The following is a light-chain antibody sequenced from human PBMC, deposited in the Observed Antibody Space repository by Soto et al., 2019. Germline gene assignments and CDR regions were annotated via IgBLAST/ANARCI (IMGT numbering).Light chain of an antibody. CDR1: RSVTSSF. V-gene: IGKV3-20*01. Sequence: EIVLAQSPGTLSLSPGERATLSCRASRSVTSSFLAWYQQKPGQAPRLLIYGASRRATGIPDRFTGSGSGTDFTLTISRLEPEDFAVYYCQQYVSSPWAFGQGTKVDIK. CDR3: QQYVSSPWA. J-gene: IGKJ1*01. CDR2: GAS.